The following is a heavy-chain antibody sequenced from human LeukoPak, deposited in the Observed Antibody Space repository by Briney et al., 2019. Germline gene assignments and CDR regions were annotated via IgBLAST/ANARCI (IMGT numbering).Heavy chain of an antibody. Sequence: ASVKVSCKASGYTFTDYYMHGVRQAPGQGLEWMGWINPNSGGTNYAQKFQGRVTMTRDTSISTAYMELSRLRSDDTAVYYCATPSATHGGSYDYWGQGTLVTVSS. V-gene: IGHV1-2*02. CDR2: INPNSGGT. J-gene: IGHJ4*02. CDR1: GYTFTDYY. CDR3: ATPSATHGGSYDY. D-gene: IGHD1-26*01.